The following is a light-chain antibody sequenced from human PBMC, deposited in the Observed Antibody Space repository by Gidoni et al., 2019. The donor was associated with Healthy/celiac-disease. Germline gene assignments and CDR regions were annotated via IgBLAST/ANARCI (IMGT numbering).Light chain of an antibody. CDR1: QSISSG. J-gene: IGKJ1*01. CDR3: QQYNSYSGT. CDR2: NAS. V-gene: IGKV1-5*03. Sequence: DLQMTQSPSTLSASAGDRVTITCRASQSISSGLAWYQQKPGKAPKLLIYNASSLESGVPSRFSGSGSGTEFTLTISSLQPDDFATYYCQQYNSYSGTFGQGTKVEIK.